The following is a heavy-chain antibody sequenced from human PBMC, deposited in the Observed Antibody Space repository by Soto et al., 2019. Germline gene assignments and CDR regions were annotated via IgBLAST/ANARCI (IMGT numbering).Heavy chain of an antibody. J-gene: IGHJ6*02. D-gene: IGHD2-15*01. CDR1: GFTFSSYV. CDR3: ARAGCDGGSCYSLVGLRYGMDV. Sequence: QVQLVESGGGVVQPGRSLRLSCAASGFTFSSYVMYWVRQAPGKGLEWVAVISYDGNNKYYADSVKGRFTISRDNSKNTLHLQMNSLRAEDTAVYYCARAGCDGGSCYSLVGLRYGMDVWGQGTTVTVSS. CDR2: ISYDGNNK. V-gene: IGHV3-30-3*01.